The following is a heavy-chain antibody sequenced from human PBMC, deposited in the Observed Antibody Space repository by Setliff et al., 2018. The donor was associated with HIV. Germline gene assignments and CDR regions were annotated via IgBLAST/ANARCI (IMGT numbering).Heavy chain of an antibody. V-gene: IGHV3-21*01. CDR3: ARKLLTRPNYYGMDV. CDR2: ISSSSSYI. D-gene: IGHD2-15*01. Sequence: GGSLRLSCAASGFTFSSYSMNWVRQAPGKGLEWVSSISSSSSYIYYADSVKGRFTISRDNAKSSLYLQMNSLRAEDTAVYYCARKLLTRPNYYGMDVWGQGTTVTVSS. J-gene: IGHJ6*02. CDR1: GFTFSSYS.